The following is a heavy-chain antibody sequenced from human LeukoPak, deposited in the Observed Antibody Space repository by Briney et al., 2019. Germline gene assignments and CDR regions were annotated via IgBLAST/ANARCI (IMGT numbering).Heavy chain of an antibody. V-gene: IGHV3-20*04. Sequence: RAGGSLRLSCAASGFTFDDYGMSWVRQAPGKGLEWVSGINWNGGNTVYGDSVKGRFTISRDNAKNSLYLQMNSLRAEDTALYYCARYARGYCSSTSGYEGYYYYMDVWGRGTTVTVSS. D-gene: IGHD2-2*01. CDR1: GFTFDDYG. CDR3: ARYARGYCSSTSGYEGYYYYMDV. CDR2: INWNGGNT. J-gene: IGHJ6*03.